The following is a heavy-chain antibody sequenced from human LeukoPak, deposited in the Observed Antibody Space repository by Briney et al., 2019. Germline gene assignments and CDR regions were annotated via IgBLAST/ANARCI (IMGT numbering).Heavy chain of an antibody. V-gene: IGHV3-30*18. D-gene: IGHD3-9*01. CDR1: GFTFSSYG. CDR3: AKVGTYYDILTGYFDY. Sequence: PGGSLRLSCAASGFTFSSYGMHWVRQAPGKGLEWVAVISYDGSNKYYADSVKGRFTISRDNSKNTLYLQMNSLRAEDTAVYYCAKVGTYYDILTGYFDYWGQGTLVTVSS. J-gene: IGHJ4*02. CDR2: ISYDGSNK.